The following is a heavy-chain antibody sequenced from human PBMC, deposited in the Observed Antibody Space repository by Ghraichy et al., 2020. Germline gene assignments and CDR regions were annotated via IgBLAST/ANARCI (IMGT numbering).Heavy chain of an antibody. Sequence: GESLNISCAASGFTFSSFYMHWVRQAPGQGLVWFSRINRDGSTSNYADSVKGRFTISRDNAKNTLHLQMNSLRADDTAVYFCARGAPMDYATDYWGQGTLVTVSS. CDR3: ARGAPMDYATDY. CDR1: GFTFSSFY. D-gene: IGHD2-2*01. CDR2: INRDGSTS. V-gene: IGHV3-74*01. J-gene: IGHJ4*02.